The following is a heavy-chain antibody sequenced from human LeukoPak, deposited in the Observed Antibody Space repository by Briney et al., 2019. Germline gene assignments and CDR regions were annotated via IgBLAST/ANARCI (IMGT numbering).Heavy chain of an antibody. CDR2: ISGSGGST. D-gene: IGHD5-18*01. V-gene: IGHV3-23*01. CDR3: AKRIQSAMATGY. J-gene: IGHJ4*02. Sequence: GGSLRLSCAASGFTFINSALSWVRQAPGKGLEWVSDISGSGGSTYYADSVKGRFTISRDNSKNTLYLQMNSLRAEDTAVYYCAKRIQSAMATGYWGQGTLVTVSS. CDR1: GFTFINSA.